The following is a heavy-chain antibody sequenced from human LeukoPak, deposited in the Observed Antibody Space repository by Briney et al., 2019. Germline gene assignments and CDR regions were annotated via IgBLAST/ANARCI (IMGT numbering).Heavy chain of an antibody. CDR3: ARGSSGWSIDY. CDR1: GGSISSHY. D-gene: IGHD6-19*01. CDR2: IYYSGST. Sequence: SETLSLTCTVSGGSISSHYWSWIRQPPGKGLEWIGYIYYSGSTNYNPSLKSQVTISVDTSKNQFSLKLSSVTAADTAVYYCARGSSGWSIDYWGQGTLVTVSS. J-gene: IGHJ4*02. V-gene: IGHV4-59*11.